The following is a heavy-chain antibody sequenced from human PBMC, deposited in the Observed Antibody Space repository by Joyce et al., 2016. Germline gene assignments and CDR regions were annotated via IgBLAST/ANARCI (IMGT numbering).Heavy chain of an antibody. Sequence: HLQESGPGLVKPSETLSLTCTISGDSFSDTSYYRSWIRQPPGKGLEWLGFIYNSETTHDKPALGGRLSISAGAAKKQFSLRLTSVTSADTAVYYCATSLPSRVGGFQFFGLDVWGQGTTVIVS. CDR3: ATSLPSRVGGFQFFGLDV. CDR2: IYNSETT. CDR1: GDSFSDTSYY. J-gene: IGHJ6*02. D-gene: IGHD3-10*01. V-gene: IGHV4-61*01.